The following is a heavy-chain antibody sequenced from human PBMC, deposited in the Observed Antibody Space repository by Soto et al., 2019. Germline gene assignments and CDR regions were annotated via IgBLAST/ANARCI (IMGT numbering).Heavy chain of an antibody. CDR1: GYSFTSYW. V-gene: IGHV5-51*01. CDR2: TYPGDSDT. Sequence: ADSLKISCKCSGYSFTSYWIGWVRQMPGKGLEWMGITYPGDSDTRYSPSFQGQVTISADKSISTAYLQWSSLKASDTAMYYCARHRHPPDHYDSSDYSPWGQGSLVSVTS. CDR3: ARHRHPPDHYDSSDYSP. D-gene: IGHD3-22*01. J-gene: IGHJ5*02.